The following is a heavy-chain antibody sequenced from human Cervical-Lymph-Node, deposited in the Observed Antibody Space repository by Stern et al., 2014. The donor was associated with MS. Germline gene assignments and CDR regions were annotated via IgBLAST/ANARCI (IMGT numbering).Heavy chain of an antibody. J-gene: IGHJ4*02. D-gene: IGHD6-19*01. Sequence: EVQMVESGGDLVKPGRSLRLSCAASGFTFDDYDRGGVRQTQAKGMEWVAGISWNSSAIAYSGSVKGRFTINKANAQHSAYLQMNNLRPEYTALYYCVKDVDSSIAVSFDYCGQGTLVPVSS. CDR1: GFTFDDYD. CDR2: ISWNSSAI. CDR3: VKDVDSSIAVSFDY. V-gene: IGHV3-9*01.